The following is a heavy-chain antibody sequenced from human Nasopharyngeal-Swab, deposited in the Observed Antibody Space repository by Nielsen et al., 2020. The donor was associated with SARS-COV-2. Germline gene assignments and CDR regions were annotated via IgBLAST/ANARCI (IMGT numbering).Heavy chain of an antibody. CDR2: SNYSGST. CDR1: GASISSYY. CDR3: ARGFDY. V-gene: IGHV4-59*08. Sequence: SETLSLTCTVSGASISSYYWSWIRQPPGKGLEWVAYSNYSGSTNYTPALKSRVTMSVDTSKRQFSLMLTSVTAADTAVYYCARGFDYWGQGTLVTVSS. J-gene: IGHJ4*02.